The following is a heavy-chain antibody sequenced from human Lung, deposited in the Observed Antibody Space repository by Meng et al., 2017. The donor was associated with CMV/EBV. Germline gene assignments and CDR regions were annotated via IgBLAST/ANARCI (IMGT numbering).Heavy chain of an antibody. CDR3: ANGAYYGSGRLDY. V-gene: IGHV3-48*03. CDR1: GFTFSSYE. CDR2: ISSSSSII. Sequence: GESLKISCAASGFTFSSYEMNWVRQAPGKGLEWLSYISSSSSIIYYTDSVKGRFTISRDNAKNSLYLQMNSLRAEDTAVYYCANGAYYGSGRLDYWGQGTLVTVSS. D-gene: IGHD3-10*01. J-gene: IGHJ4*02.